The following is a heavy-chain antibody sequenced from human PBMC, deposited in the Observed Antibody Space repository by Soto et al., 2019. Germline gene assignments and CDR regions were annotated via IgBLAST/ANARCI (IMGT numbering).Heavy chain of an antibody. CDR3: ARDTVTPYYYGMDV. V-gene: IGHV4-31*03. J-gene: IGHJ6*02. Sequence: QVQLQESGPGLVKPSQTLSLTCTVSGGSISSGGYYWSWIRQHPGKGLEWIGYIYYSGSTYYNPSLKRRVTXXVXTXXNQFSRKLSSVTAADTAVYYCARDTVTPYYYGMDVWGQGTTVTVSS. D-gene: IGHD4-17*01. CDR2: IYYSGST. CDR1: GGSISSGGYY.